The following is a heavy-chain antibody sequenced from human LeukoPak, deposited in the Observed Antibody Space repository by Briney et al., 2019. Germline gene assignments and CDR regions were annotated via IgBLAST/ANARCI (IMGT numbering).Heavy chain of an antibody. Sequence: KPGGSLRLSCAASGFTFSDYYMSWIRQAPGKGLEWVSYISNSGSTIYYADSVKGRFTISRDNAKNSLYLQMNSLRAEDTAVYYCARASYDILTGPIYYFDYWGQGTLVTVSS. CDR2: ISNSGSTI. CDR1: GFTFSDYY. J-gene: IGHJ4*02. CDR3: ARASYDILTGPIYYFDY. V-gene: IGHV3-11*01. D-gene: IGHD3-9*01.